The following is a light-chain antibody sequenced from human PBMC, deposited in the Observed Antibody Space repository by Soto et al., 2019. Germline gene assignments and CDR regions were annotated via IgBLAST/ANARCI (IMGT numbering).Light chain of an antibody. Sequence: EIVLTQSPGTLSLSPGERATLSCRASQSVSSNYLAWYQQKTGQAPRLVIYGASSRATGIPDRFSGSGSGTDFTLTISRLEPEDFAVYYCQQYGSSPWTFGQGTKVEIK. J-gene: IGKJ1*01. CDR3: QQYGSSPWT. CDR1: QSVSSNY. CDR2: GAS. V-gene: IGKV3-20*01.